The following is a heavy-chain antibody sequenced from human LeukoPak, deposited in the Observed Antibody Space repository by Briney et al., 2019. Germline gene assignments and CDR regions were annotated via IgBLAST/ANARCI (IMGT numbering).Heavy chain of an antibody. Sequence: SVKVSCKASGGTFSSYAISWVRQAPGQGLEWMGGIIPIFGTANYAQKFQGRVTMTRDTSTSTVYMELSSLRSEDTAVYYCAREGSTSCPFDYWGQGTLVTVSS. J-gene: IGHJ4*02. V-gene: IGHV1-69*05. CDR3: AREGSTSCPFDY. D-gene: IGHD2-2*01. CDR1: GGTFSSYA. CDR2: IIPIFGTA.